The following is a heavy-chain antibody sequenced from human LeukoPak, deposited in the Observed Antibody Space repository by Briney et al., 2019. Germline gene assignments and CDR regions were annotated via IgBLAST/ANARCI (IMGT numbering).Heavy chain of an antibody. D-gene: IGHD3-22*01. Sequence: SETLSLTCTVSGGSISRGGYYWSWIRQHPGKGLEWIGYIYYSGSTYYNPSLKSRVTISVDTSKNQFSLKLSSVTAADTAVYYCARVRRIVAIITPHYYFDYWGQGTLVTVSS. J-gene: IGHJ4*02. V-gene: IGHV4-31*03. CDR1: GGSISRGGYY. CDR3: ARVRRIVAIITPHYYFDY. CDR2: IYYSGST.